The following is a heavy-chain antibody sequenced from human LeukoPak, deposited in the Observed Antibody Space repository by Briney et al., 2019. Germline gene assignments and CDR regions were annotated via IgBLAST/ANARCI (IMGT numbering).Heavy chain of an antibody. V-gene: IGHV4-59*08. CDR1: GGSISSYY. J-gene: IGHJ6*02. Sequence: PSQTLSLTCIVSGGSISSYYWSWIRQPPGKGLEWIGYIYDSGSTNYNPSLRSRVTISVDTSKNQFSLKLSSVTAADTAVYYCSRRVAAAGSYYYRMDVWGQGTTVTVSS. D-gene: IGHD6-13*01. CDR3: SRRVAAAGSYYYRMDV. CDR2: IYDSGST.